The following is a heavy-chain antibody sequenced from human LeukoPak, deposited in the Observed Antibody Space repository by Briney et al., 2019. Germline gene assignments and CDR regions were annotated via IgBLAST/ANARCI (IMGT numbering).Heavy chain of an antibody. V-gene: IGHV1-18*01. J-gene: IGHJ4*02. D-gene: IGHD3-9*01. Sequence: PGASVKVSCKTSGYTFTRYDISWVRQAPGQGLEWMGWLSSYNGNSNYAQKFQGRVTMTTDTSTSTAYMELRSLRSDDTAVYYCARDLRYFDWLPQYYFDYWGQGTLVTVSS. CDR3: ARDLRYFDWLPQYYFDY. CDR2: LSSYNGNS. CDR1: GYTFTRYD.